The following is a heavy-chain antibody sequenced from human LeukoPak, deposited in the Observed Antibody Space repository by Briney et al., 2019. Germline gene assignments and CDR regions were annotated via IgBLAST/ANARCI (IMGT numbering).Heavy chain of an antibody. Sequence: PSETLSLTCTVSGYSISSGYYWGWIRQPPGKGLEWIGSIYHSGSTYYNPSLKSRVTISVDTSKNQSSLKLSSVTAADTAVYYCARDPFDPWGQGTLVTVSS. CDR3: ARDPFDP. J-gene: IGHJ5*02. CDR1: GYSISSGYY. V-gene: IGHV4-38-2*02. CDR2: IYHSGST.